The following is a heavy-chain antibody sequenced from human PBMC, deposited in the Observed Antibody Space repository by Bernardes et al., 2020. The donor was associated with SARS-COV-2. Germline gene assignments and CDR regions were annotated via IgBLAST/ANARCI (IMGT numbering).Heavy chain of an antibody. J-gene: IGHJ4*02. CDR2: ISCSGGST. Sequence: GGSLRLSCAASGFTFSSYAMSWVRQAPGKGLEWVSAISCSGGSTYYADSVKGRFTISRDNSKNTLYLQMNSLRAEDTAVYYCAKGPPLRFLEWSLRWGQGTLVTVSS. V-gene: IGHV3-23*01. D-gene: IGHD3-3*01. CDR3: AKGPPLRFLEWSLR. CDR1: GFTFSSYA.